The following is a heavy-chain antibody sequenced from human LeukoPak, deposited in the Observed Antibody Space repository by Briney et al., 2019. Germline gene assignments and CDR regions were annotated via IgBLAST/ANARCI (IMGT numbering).Heavy chain of an antibody. V-gene: IGHV3-23*01. CDR3: TKDANAFGYATTLDY. CDR1: GFTFSSYG. Sequence: AGSLRLSCAPSGFTFSSYGMSWVRRAPGNGLEWVSAFSGSGSSTYYADSVKGRFTISRDNSKDTLYLQMNSLRAEDTAIYYCTKDANAFGYATTLDYWGQGTLVTVSS. CDR2: FSGSGSST. J-gene: IGHJ4*02. D-gene: IGHD3-10*01.